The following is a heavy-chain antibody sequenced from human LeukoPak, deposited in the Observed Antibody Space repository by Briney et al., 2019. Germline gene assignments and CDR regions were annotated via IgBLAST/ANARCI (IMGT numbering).Heavy chain of an antibody. CDR3: ARDYYGGNPGYYFDH. CDR2: IYFSGST. D-gene: IGHD4-23*01. V-gene: IGHV4-31*03. Sequence: SETLSLTCTVSGGSISSGGYYWSWIRQHPGKGLEWIGCIYFSGSTHYNPSLKSRVTISVDTSKNQFSPQLSSVTAADTAVYYCARDYYGGNPGYYFDHWGQGTLVTVSS. J-gene: IGHJ4*02. CDR1: GGSISSGGYY.